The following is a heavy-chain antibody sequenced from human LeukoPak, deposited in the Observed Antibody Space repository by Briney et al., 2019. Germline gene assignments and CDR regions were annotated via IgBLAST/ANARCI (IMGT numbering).Heavy chain of an antibody. CDR3: AREKFLGRLTRVLDA. Sequence: RPSETLSLTCVVNNGSFTEYFWSWIRQPPGKGLEWIGEVYHSGSTNYNPSLKSRLSISADMSKKQFPLKLNSVTAADTAVYYCAREKFLGRLTRVLDAWGQGTLVTVSS. D-gene: IGHD3-3*01. J-gene: IGHJ5*02. CDR1: NGSFTEYF. V-gene: IGHV4-34*01. CDR2: VYHSGST.